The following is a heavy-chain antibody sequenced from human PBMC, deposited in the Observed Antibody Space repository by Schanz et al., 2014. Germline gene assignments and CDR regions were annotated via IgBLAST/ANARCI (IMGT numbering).Heavy chain of an antibody. J-gene: IGHJ4*02. CDR2: ISYDGSNQ. V-gene: IGHV3-30*04. CDR1: GFTVRSYA. Sequence: QVQLVESGGGVVQPGRSLRLSCAASGFTVRSYAMHWVRQAPGKGLGWVAAISYDGSNQYYTDSVKGRFTVSRDNSKNTVYLQITGLRAEDTAVYYCAKEESPPSLVDYWGQGTLVTVSS. CDR3: AKEESPPSLVDY.